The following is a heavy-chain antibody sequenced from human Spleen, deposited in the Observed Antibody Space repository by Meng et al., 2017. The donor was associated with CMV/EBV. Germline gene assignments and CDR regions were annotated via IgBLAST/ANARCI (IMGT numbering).Heavy chain of an antibody. CDR3: ARLDYSSSSCDY. J-gene: IGHJ4*02. D-gene: IGHD6-6*01. CDR2: INPNSGGT. Sequence: ASVKVSCKASGYTFSGYYIHWVRQAPGQGLEWMGWINPNSGGTNYAQKFQGWVTISRDTSISTAYMELRRLRPDDTAVYYCARLDYSSSSCDYWGQGTLVTVSS. V-gene: IGHV1-2*04. CDR1: GYTFSGYY.